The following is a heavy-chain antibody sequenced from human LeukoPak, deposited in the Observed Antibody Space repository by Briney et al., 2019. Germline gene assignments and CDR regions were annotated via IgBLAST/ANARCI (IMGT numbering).Heavy chain of an antibody. Sequence: GESLKISCEASGYRFSYYWTAWVRQMPGKGLEWMGVIYPYDSHTRYSPSFQGQVTISADKSISTAYLQWSSLKASDSAMYFCARLPNSGADLTWFDPWGQGTLVTVSS. V-gene: IGHV5-51*01. D-gene: IGHD3-10*01. CDR3: ARLPNSGADLTWFDP. J-gene: IGHJ5*02. CDR2: IYPYDSHT. CDR1: GYRFSYYW.